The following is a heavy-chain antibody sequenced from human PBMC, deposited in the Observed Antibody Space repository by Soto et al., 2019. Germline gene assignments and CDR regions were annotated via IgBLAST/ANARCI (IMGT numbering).Heavy chain of an antibody. Sequence: QVQLVESGGGVVQPGRSLRLSCAASGFTFSSYGMHWVRQAPGKGLEWVAVIWYDGSNKYYADSVKGRFTISRDNSKNTLYLQMNSLRAEDTAVYYCARDPHQWLVVGGFDYWGQGTLVTVSS. CDR2: IWYDGSNK. J-gene: IGHJ4*02. CDR1: GFTFSSYG. V-gene: IGHV3-33*01. D-gene: IGHD6-19*01. CDR3: ARDPHQWLVVGGFDY.